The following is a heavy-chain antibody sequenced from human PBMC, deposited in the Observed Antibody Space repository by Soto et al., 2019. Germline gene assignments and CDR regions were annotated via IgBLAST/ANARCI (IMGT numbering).Heavy chain of an antibody. J-gene: IGHJ4*02. Sequence: QVQLVESGGGVVQPGRSLRLSCAASGFTFSSYGMHWVRQAPGKGLEWVAVIWYDGSNKYYVDSVKGLFTISRDNSKNTLYLQINSLRAEDTAVYYCARFNGGNSFGSFEYWGQGTLVTVSS. D-gene: IGHD4-4*01. CDR1: GFTFSSYG. V-gene: IGHV3-33*01. CDR2: IWYDGSNK. CDR3: ARFNGGNSFGSFEY.